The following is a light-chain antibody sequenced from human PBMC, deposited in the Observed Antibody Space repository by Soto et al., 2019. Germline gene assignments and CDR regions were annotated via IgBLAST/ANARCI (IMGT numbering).Light chain of an antibody. V-gene: IGKV3-20*01. CDR2: HAS. J-gene: IGKJ2*01. Sequence: EIVLTQSPGTLSLSPGERATLSCRASQSLSTSLAWYQQKPGQVPRLVIYHASIRATGIPDRFSGSGSGTDFTLTISRLEPEDFAVYYCQQYGRSPAEVYTFGQGTKLEIK. CDR3: QQYGRSPAEVYT. CDR1: QSLSTS.